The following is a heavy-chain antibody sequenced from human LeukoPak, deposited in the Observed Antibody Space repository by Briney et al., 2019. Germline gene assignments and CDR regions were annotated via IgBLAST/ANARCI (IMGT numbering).Heavy chain of an antibody. CDR3: ARQETNGDRGVY. J-gene: IGHJ4*02. CDR1: GGSISSSSYY. Sequence: SETLSLTCTVSGGSISSSSYYWGWIRQPPGKGLEWFGSIYYSGSTYYNPSLKSRVTISVDTSKNQFSLKLSSVTAADTAVYYCARQETNGDRGVYWGQGTLVTVSS. CDR2: IYYSGST. D-gene: IGHD2-8*01. V-gene: IGHV4-39*01.